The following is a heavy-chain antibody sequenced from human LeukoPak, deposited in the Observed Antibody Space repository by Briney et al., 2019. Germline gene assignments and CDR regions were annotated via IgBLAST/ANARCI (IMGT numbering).Heavy chain of an antibody. D-gene: IGHD2-2*01. CDR1: GFTFSNYA. J-gene: IGHJ4*02. CDR2: ITGSGGAT. Sequence: GGSLRLSCAASGFTFSNYAMSWVRQAPGKGLEWVSAITGSGGATYFADPVKGRFTTSRDNSKNTLSLQMNNLRAEDTAVYYCVSFYETYWGRGTLVTVSS. V-gene: IGHV3-23*01. CDR3: VSFYETY.